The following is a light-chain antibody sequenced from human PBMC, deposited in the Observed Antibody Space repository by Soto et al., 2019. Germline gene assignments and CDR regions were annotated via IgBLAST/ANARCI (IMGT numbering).Light chain of an antibody. CDR3: QQYGSSPGYT. CDR1: QSVSSSY. Sequence: EIVLTQSPGTLSLSRGERATLSCRASQSVSSSYVAWYQQKPGQAPRLLIYGASSRATGIPDRFSGSGSGTDFTLTISRLEPEDFAVYYCQQYGSSPGYTFGQGTKLEIK. J-gene: IGKJ2*01. CDR2: GAS. V-gene: IGKV3-20*01.